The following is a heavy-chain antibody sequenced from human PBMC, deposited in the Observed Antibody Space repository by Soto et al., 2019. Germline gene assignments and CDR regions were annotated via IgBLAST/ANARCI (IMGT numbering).Heavy chain of an antibody. Sequence: GGSLRLSCSVSVFTFSTHWMTWFRQAPGKGLEWVANIKPDGSEKYYGDSVKGRFSISRDNSENSLYLQMNSLGVDDTAVYYCARGDGSGCPAFWGQGTLVTVSS. CDR1: VFTFSTHW. V-gene: IGHV3-7*03. CDR2: IKPDGSEK. J-gene: IGHJ4*02. CDR3: ARGDGSGCPAF. D-gene: IGHD3-22*01.